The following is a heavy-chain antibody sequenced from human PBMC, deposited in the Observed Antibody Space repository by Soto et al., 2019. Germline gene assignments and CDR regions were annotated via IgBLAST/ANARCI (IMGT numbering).Heavy chain of an antibody. J-gene: IGHJ2*01. Sequence: GSLRLSCAASGFTFSSYAMHWVRQAPGKGLEWVAVISYDGSNKYYADSVKGRFTISRDNSKNTLYLQMNSLRAEDTAVYYCARGHYYESSGYESPYWYFDLWGRGTLVTVSS. CDR3: ARGHYYESSGYESPYWYFDL. CDR2: ISYDGSNK. V-gene: IGHV3-30-3*01. D-gene: IGHD3-22*01. CDR1: GFTFSSYA.